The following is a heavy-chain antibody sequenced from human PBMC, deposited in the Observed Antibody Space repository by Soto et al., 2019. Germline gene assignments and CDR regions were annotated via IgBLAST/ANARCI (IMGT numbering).Heavy chain of an antibody. CDR3: ARGPRDFWSGYYVGPNWFDP. Sequence: VKVSCKASGYTFTTYAMHWVRQAPGQRLEWMGWINAGNGNTKYSQKFQGRVTITRDTSASTAYMELSSLRSEDTAVYYCARGPRDFWSGYYVGPNWFDPWGQGTLVTVSS. CDR2: INAGNGNT. CDR1: GYTFTTYA. D-gene: IGHD3-3*01. J-gene: IGHJ5*02. V-gene: IGHV1-3*01.